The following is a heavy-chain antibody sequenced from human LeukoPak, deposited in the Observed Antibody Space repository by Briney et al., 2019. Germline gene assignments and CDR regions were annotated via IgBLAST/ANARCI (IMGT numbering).Heavy chain of an antibody. CDR1: GFTFSSYA. J-gene: IGHJ4*02. Sequence: PGGSMRLSCAASGFTFSSYAMHWVRQAPGKGLEWVAVISYDGSNKYYADSVKGRFTISRDNSKNTLYLQMNSLRTADTAVYYCASRNLPYSSDWYYFDYWGQGTLVTVSS. CDR3: ASRNLPYSSDWYYFDY. D-gene: IGHD6-13*01. CDR2: ISYDGSNK. V-gene: IGHV3-30-3*01.